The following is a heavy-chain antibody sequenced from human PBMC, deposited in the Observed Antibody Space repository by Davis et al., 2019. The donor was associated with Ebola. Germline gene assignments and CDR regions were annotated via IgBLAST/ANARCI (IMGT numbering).Heavy chain of an antibody. Sequence: GESLKISCAASGFTFSSYGMHWVRQAPGKGLEWVAFIRYDGSNKYYADSVKGRFTISRDNSKNTLYLQMNSLRAEDTAVYYCAKDPSRGYVWGSNYYFDYWGQGTLVTVSS. D-gene: IGHD3-16*01. CDR3: AKDPSRGYVWGSNYYFDY. V-gene: IGHV3-30*02. CDR1: GFTFSSYG. CDR2: IRYDGSNK. J-gene: IGHJ4*02.